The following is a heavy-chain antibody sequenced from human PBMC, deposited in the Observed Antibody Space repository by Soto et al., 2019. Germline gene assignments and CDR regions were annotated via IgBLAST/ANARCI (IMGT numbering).Heavy chain of an antibody. D-gene: IGHD3-10*01. V-gene: IGHV3-23*01. J-gene: IGHJ4*02. CDR1: VFTFGHSA. CDR3: AKPEEVVRGFDF. CDR2: ISGTGGAA. Sequence: WWSLRLSCSASVFTFGHSAMSWFRQAPGKGLEWVAAISGTGGAAYYADSVKGRFTISRDNSRNTLFLQMNSLRVDDTAIYHCAKPEEVVRGFDFWGLGTLVTVSS.